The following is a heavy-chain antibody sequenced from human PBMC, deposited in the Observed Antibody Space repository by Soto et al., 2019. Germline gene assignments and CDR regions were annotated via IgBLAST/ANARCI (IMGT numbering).Heavy chain of an antibody. J-gene: IGHJ4*02. CDR3: GRTGVCGGVCYLHYFDY. D-gene: IGHD2-21*01. CDR2: IYYSGST. CDR1: GGSISNYF. V-gene: IGHV4-59*01. Sequence: SETLSLTCTVSGGSISNYFWSWIRQPPGKGLEWIGYIYYSGSTNYNPSLKSRFTISVDTSKNQFSLKLSSVTAADTAVFFWGRTGVCGGVCYLHYFDYGGQGPLVTVS.